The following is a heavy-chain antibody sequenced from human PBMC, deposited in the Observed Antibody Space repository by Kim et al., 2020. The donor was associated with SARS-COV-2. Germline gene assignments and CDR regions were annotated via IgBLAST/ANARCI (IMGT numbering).Heavy chain of an antibody. CDR1: GDSFLASY. Sequence: ASVKVSCRSSGDSFLASYIHWVRQAPGKGLEWVGWIDCASGATYYMEKFRGRVTMTRDRSISAAFLEMSSRTADDMAIFYCARSDQNNWRFDHWGQGTRV. CDR3: ARSDQNNWRFDH. CDR2: IDCASGAT. V-gene: IGHV1-2*02. J-gene: IGHJ4*02.